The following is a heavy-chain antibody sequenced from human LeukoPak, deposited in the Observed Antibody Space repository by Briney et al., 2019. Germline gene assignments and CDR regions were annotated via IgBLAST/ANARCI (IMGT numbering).Heavy chain of an antibody. V-gene: IGHV4-4*07. CDR3: ARAERWELLQGPFSLYYGMDV. D-gene: IGHD1-26*01. CDR1: GGSISSYY. Sequence: PSETLSLTCTVSGGSISSYYWSWIRQPAGKGLEWIGRIYTSGSTNYSPSLKSRVTMSVDTSKNQFSLKLSSVTAADTAVYYCARAERWELLQGPFSLYYGMDVWGQGTTVTVSS. J-gene: IGHJ6*02. CDR2: IYTSGST.